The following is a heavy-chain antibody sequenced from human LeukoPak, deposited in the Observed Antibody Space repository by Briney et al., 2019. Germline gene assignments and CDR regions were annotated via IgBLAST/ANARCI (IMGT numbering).Heavy chain of an antibody. J-gene: IGHJ4*02. D-gene: IGHD1-26*01. Sequence: SETLSLTCTVSGGSISSYYLSWIRQPPGKGLEWIGYIYYSGSTNYNPSLKSRVTISVDTSKNQFSLKLSSVTAADTAVYYCAREVGATAYFDYWGQGTLVTVSS. CDR3: AREVGATAYFDY. V-gene: IGHV4-59*01. CDR2: IYYSGST. CDR1: GGSISSYY.